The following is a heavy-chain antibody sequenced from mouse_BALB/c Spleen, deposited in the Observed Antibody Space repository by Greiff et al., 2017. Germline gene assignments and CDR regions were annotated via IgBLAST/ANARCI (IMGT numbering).Heavy chain of an antibody. Sequence: EVKLQESGGGLVQPGGSRKLSCAASGFTFSSFGMHWVRQAPEKGLEWVAYISSGSSTIYYADTVKGRFTISRDNPKNTLFLQMTSLRSEDTAMYYCARSYGSSSYYFDYWGQGTTLTVSS. V-gene: IGHV5-17*02. CDR3: ARSYGSSSYYFDY. CDR2: ISSGSSTI. J-gene: IGHJ2*01. D-gene: IGHD1-1*01. CDR1: GFTFSSFG.